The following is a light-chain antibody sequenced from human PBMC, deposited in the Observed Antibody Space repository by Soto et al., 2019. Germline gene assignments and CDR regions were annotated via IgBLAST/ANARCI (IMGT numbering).Light chain of an antibody. J-gene: IGKJ1*01. V-gene: IGKV3-11*01. CDR3: QQRSNWPPWT. CDR2: DAS. CDR1: QSVSSY. Sequence: EIVLTQSPATPSSSPGERATLSCRASQSVSSYIACYQQKPGQAPTLLIYDASNMATGIAARFSGSGSGTDFTLTISSLEHEDFAVYYCQQRSNWPPWTFGQGTKVEIK.